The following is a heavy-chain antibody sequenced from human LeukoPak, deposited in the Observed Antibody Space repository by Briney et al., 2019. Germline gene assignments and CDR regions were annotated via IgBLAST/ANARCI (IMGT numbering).Heavy chain of an antibody. CDR3: ARGTDAYYYDSSDIDC. D-gene: IGHD3-22*01. J-gene: IGHJ4*02. Sequence: GASVKLSCKASGYTFTNYGISWVRQAPGQGLEWMGIINPSGGSTNYAQNFQGRFTMTRDTSTNTVYIELRSMSSEATAVYYCARGTDAYYYDSSDIDCWGQGTLVTVSS. CDR2: INPSGGST. V-gene: IGHV1-46*01. CDR1: GYTFTNYG.